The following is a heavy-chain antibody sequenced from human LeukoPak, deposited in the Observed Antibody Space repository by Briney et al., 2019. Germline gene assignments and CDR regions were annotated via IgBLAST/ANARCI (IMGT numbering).Heavy chain of an antibody. V-gene: IGHV4-59*08. CDR1: GGSFSGYY. CDR2: MYYTGSS. CDR3: ARQEAAAGPPLDN. Sequence: PSETLSLTCAVYGGSFSGYYWSWIRQPPGKGLEWIGYMYYTGSSNYNPSLKSRVTISVDTSKKQFSLNLSSVTAADTAVYYCARQEAAAGPPLDNWGQGTLVTVS. J-gene: IGHJ4*02. D-gene: IGHD6-13*01.